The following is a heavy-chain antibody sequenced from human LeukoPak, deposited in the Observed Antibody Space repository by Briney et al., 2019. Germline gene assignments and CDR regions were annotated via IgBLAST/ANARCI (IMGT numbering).Heavy chain of an antibody. CDR1: GGSFSGYY. CDR3: ARGPMVRGVIIRGNWFDP. D-gene: IGHD3-10*01. J-gene: IGHJ5*02. V-gene: IGHV4-34*01. Sequence: SETLSLTCAVYGGSFSGYYWSWIRQPPGKGLEWIGEINHSGSTNHNPSLKSRVTISVDTSKNQFSLKLSSVTAADTAVYYCARGPMVRGVIIRGNWFDPWGQGTLVTVSS. CDR2: INHSGST.